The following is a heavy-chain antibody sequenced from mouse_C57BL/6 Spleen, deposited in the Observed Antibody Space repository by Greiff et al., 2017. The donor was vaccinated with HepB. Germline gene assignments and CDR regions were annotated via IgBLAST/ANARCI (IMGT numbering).Heavy chain of an antibody. J-gene: IGHJ1*03. CDR2: ISNGGGST. CDR3: AGNGTTVGYFDV. V-gene: IGHV5-12*01. CDR1: GFTFSDYY. D-gene: IGHD1-1*01. Sequence: EVKVVESGGGLVQPGGSLKLSCAASGFTFSDYYMYWVRQTPEKRLEWVAYISNGGGSTYYPDTVKGRFTISRDNAKNTLYLQMSRLRSEDTAMYYCAGNGTTVGYFDVWGTGTTVTVSA.